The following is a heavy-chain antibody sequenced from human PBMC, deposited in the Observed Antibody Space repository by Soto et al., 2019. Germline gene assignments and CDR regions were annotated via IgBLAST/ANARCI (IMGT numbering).Heavy chain of an antibody. V-gene: IGHV3-7*03. CDR1: GFTFSKFW. Sequence: DVQLVESGGGLVQPGGSLRLSCTTSGFTFSKFWMSWVRQAPGKGLEWVANIKHDGSLSYYEDSVKGRFTISRDNAKNALYLEVNSLRVDDTAVYFCARFLLYSTSGRGWFDPRGQGTLDTVSS. CDR3: ARFLLYSTSGRGWFDP. J-gene: IGHJ5*02. CDR2: IKHDGSLS. D-gene: IGHD2-2*02.